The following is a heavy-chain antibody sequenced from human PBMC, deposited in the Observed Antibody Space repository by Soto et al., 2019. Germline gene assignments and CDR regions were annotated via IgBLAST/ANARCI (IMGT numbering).Heavy chain of an antibody. CDR1: GFTFSNAW. CDR3: ARGTLGGYDILTGYYGPNYGMDV. V-gene: IGHV3-15*01. Sequence: GGSLRLSCAVSGFTFSNAWITWVRQAPGKGLEWAGRIKSKSDGGTTDYAAPVKGGFTISGDDSKNTLYLQMNSLKTEDTAVYYCARGTLGGYDILTGYYGPNYGMDVWGQGTTVTVSS. CDR2: IKSKSDGGTT. J-gene: IGHJ6*02. D-gene: IGHD3-9*01.